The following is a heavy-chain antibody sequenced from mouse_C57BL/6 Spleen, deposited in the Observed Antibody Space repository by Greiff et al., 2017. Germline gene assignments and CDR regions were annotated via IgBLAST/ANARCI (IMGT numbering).Heavy chain of an antibody. D-gene: IGHD1-1*01. V-gene: IGHV5-6*01. Sequence: EVQGVESGGDLVKPGGSLKLSCAASGFTFSSYGMSWVRQTPDKRLEWVATISSGGSYTYYPDSVKGRFTISRDNAKNTLYLQMSSLKSEDTAMYYCARHNYGSTLDWYFDVWGTGTTVTVSS. CDR2: ISSGGSYT. CDR3: ARHNYGSTLDWYFDV. J-gene: IGHJ1*03. CDR1: GFTFSSYG.